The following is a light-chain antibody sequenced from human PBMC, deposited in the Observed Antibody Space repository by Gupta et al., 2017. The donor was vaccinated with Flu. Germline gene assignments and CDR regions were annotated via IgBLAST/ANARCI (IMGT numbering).Light chain of an antibody. J-gene: IGLJ3*02. CDR1: NSNIRAGYD. CDR2: GNN. V-gene: IGLV1-40*01. Sequence: QFVLTQPPPVCGATGQRVTISCTGCNSNIRAGYDVHWYQQVPGRAPKRLIFGNNNRPSGVADRFSGSKSGTSASLAIAGLQAEDEADYYCQSYDNSLSGSKVFGGGTKLTVL. CDR3: QSYDNSLSGSKV.